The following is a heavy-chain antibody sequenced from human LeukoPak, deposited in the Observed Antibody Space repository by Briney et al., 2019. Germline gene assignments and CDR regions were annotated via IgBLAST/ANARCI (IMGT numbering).Heavy chain of an antibody. J-gene: IGHJ4*02. CDR1: GFMFSTYL. CDR3: ARDIGYYDWLLLSDY. V-gene: IGHV3-7*01. Sequence: PGGSLRLSCAASGFMFSTYLMNWVRQAPGKGLEWVATIKQDGSNKYYADSVKGRFTISRDNAKNTLYLQMNSLRAEDTAVYFCARDIGYYDWLLLSDYWGQGTLVTVSS. CDR2: IKQDGSNK. D-gene: IGHD3-9*01.